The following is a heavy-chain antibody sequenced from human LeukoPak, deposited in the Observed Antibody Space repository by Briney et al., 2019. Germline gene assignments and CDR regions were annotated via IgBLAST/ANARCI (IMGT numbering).Heavy chain of an antibody. CDR2: VHYSGTT. D-gene: IGHD4-17*01. CDR3: ATGYGDFRVEGRYFYS. J-gene: IGHJ4*02. V-gene: IGHV4-59*01. CDR1: GGSITNYD. Sequence: SETLSLTCTVSGGSITNYDWSWVRQPPGKGLEFIGHVHYSGTTNYNPSLRSQVTISIDTSKKHFFLKLKSVTAADTAVYYCATGYGDFRVEGRYFYSWGQGTLVTVSS.